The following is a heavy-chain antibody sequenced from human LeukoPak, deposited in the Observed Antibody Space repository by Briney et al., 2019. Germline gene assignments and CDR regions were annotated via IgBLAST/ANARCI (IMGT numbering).Heavy chain of an antibody. D-gene: IGHD3-22*01. V-gene: IGHV3-48*03. Sequence: GGSLRLSCAASGFTFSSYELNWVRQTPGKGLEWVSYISSSGSSIYYAYSVKGRFTISRDNAKNSLCLQMNSLRAEDTAVYYCARQYYYDTSGYDAFDIWGQGTMVTVSS. CDR2: ISSSGSSI. CDR1: GFTFSSYE. J-gene: IGHJ3*02. CDR3: ARQYYYDTSGYDAFDI.